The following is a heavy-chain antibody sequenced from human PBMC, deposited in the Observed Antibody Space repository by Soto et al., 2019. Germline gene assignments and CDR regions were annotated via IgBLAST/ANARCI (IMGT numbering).Heavy chain of an antibody. CDR1: GGSISSYY. Sequence: SETLSLTCTVSGGSISSYYWSWIRQPPGKGLEWIGYIYYTGSTNYNPSLKSRVTISVDTSKNQFSLSLTSVTAADTAVYYCARHSGAYNGFDFSYWGQGALVTVSS. CDR2: IYYTGST. J-gene: IGHJ4*02. CDR3: ARHSGAYNGFDFSY. V-gene: IGHV4-59*08. D-gene: IGHD5-12*01.